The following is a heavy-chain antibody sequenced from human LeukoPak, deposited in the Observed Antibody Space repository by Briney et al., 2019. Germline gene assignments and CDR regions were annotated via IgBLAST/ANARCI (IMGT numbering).Heavy chain of an antibody. CDR2: VSPYNGNP. J-gene: IGHJ3*02. CDR1: GYTFTSYG. CDR3: ARDLAVVTAFGQHAFDI. D-gene: IGHD2-21*02. V-gene: IGHV1-18*01. Sequence: ASVKVSCKASGYTFTSYGIFWVRQSPGQGLEWMGWVSPYNGNPNYAQKLQGRVTMTTDTSTSTAYMELRSLRSDDTALYYCARDLAVVTAFGQHAFDIWGQGTMVTVSS.